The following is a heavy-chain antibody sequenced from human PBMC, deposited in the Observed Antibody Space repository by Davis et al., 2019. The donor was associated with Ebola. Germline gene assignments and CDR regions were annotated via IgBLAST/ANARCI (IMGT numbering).Heavy chain of an antibody. V-gene: IGHV3-74*01. CDR1: GFTFSSYW. D-gene: IGHD3-3*01. J-gene: IGHJ4*02. CDR2: IRSDGSST. Sequence: HTGGSLRLSCAASGFTFSSYWMHWVRQAPGKGLVWVSRIRSDGSSTSYADSMEGRFTISRDNAKNTLFLQMNSLRAEDTAVYYCARDPFGVDSIWGQGTLVPVSS. CDR3: ARDPFGVDSI.